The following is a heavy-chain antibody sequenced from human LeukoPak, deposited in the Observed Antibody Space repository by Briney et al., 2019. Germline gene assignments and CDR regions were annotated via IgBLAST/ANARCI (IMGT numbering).Heavy chain of an antibody. J-gene: IGHJ6*02. D-gene: IGHD2-21*02. V-gene: IGHV3-23*01. CDR3: AKEIGYCGGDCYSRYYGMDV. CDR2: ISGSGDNT. CDR1: GFTFSSYA. Sequence: GGSLRLSCAASGFTFSSYAMNWVRQAPGKGLEWVSSISGSGDNTYYADSVKGRFTISRDNSKNTLCLQMNSLRAEDTAVYYCAKEIGYCGGDCYSRYYGMDVWGQGTTVTVSS.